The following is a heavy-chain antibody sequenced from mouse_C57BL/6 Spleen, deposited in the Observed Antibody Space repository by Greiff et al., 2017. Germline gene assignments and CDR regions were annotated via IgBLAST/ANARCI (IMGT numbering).Heavy chain of an antibody. CDR2: FYPGSGSI. V-gene: IGHV1-62-2*01. D-gene: IGHD4-1*01. CDR3: ARHVQLTGTYYYAMDY. J-gene: IGHJ4*01. CDR1: GYTFTEYT. Sequence: QVHVKQSGAELVKPGASVKLSCKASGYTFTEYTIHWVKQRSGQGLEWIGWFYPGSGSIKYNEKFKDKATLTADKSSSTVYMELSRLTSEDSAVYFCARHVQLTGTYYYAMDYWGQGTSVTVSS.